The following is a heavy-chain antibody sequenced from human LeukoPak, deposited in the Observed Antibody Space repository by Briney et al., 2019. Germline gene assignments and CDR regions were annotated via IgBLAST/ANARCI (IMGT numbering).Heavy chain of an antibody. V-gene: IGHV3-21*01. J-gene: IGHJ4*02. D-gene: IGHD3-22*01. CDR2: ISSSSSYI. CDR1: GFTFSSYT. Sequence: PGGSLRLSCAASGFTFSSYTMNWVRQAPGRGLEWVSSISSSSSYIYYADSVKGRFTISRDNAKNTLYLQMNSLRVEDTAVYYCARGPYYYDESYWGQGTLVTVSS. CDR3: ARGPYYYDESY.